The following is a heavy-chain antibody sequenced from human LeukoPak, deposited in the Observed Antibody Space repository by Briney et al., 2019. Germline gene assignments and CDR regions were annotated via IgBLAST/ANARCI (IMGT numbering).Heavy chain of an antibody. D-gene: IGHD6-6*01. CDR3: ARDPLYSSSDY. CDR2: IYYSGST. CDR1: GGSISSSSYY. J-gene: IGHJ4*02. Sequence: SETLSLTCTVSGGSISSSSYYWGWIRQPPGKGLEWIGGIYYSGSTYYNPSLKSRVTISVDTSKNQFSLKLSSVTAADTAVYYCARDPLYSSSDYWGQGTLVTVSS. V-gene: IGHV4-39*07.